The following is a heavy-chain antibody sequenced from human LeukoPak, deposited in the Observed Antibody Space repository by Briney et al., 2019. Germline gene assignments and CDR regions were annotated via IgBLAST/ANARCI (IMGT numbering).Heavy chain of an antibody. CDR3: ARGGAGFLELGDAFDI. D-gene: IGHD3-3*01. J-gene: IGHJ3*02. Sequence: GGSLRLSCAASGFTFSSYEMNWVAQAPGKGLEWVSYISSSGSTIYYADSVKGRFTISRDNAKNSLYLQMNSLRAEDTAVYYCARGGAGFLELGDAFDIWGQGTMVTVSS. V-gene: IGHV3-48*03. CDR2: ISSSGSTI. CDR1: GFTFSSYE.